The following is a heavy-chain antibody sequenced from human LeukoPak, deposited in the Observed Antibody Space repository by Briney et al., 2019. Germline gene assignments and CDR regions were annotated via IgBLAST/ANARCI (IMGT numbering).Heavy chain of an antibody. D-gene: IGHD4-17*01. V-gene: IGHV4-39*01. Sequence: ASETLSLTCTVSGGSISSSSYYWGWIRQPPGKGLEWIGSIYYSGSTYYNPSLKSRVTISVDTSKNQFSLKLSSVTAADTAVYYCARGVTVTTIQYYFDYWGQGTLVTVPS. CDR3: ARGVTVTTIQYYFDY. CDR1: GGSISSSSYY. CDR2: IYYSGST. J-gene: IGHJ4*02.